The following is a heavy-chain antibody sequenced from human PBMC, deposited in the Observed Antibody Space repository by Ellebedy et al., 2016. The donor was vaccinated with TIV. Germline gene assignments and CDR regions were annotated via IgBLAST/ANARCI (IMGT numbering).Heavy chain of an antibody. D-gene: IGHD6-13*01. J-gene: IGHJ5*02. CDR1: GFTFSSYA. V-gene: IGHV3-23*01. CDR3: ANRGVGQQLVQGWFDP. Sequence: GGSLRLSXAASGFTFSSYAMSWVRQAPGKGLEWVSAISGSGGSTYYADSVKGRFTISRDNSKNTLYLQMNSLRAEDTAVYYCANRGVGQQLVQGWFDPWGQGTLVTVSS. CDR2: ISGSGGST.